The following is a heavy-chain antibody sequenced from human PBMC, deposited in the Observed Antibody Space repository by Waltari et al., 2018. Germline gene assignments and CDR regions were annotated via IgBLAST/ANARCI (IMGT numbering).Heavy chain of an antibody. V-gene: IGHV3-23*04. CDR3: AKDRAYYDSSGWAYYYYMDV. D-gene: IGHD3-22*01. CDR2: ISGSGDIT. Sequence: QLVESGGALLQPGGSLRLSCAASGFTFSNHAVSWVRQAPGKGLWWVSAISGSGDITYYAESVEGRFTISRDNSKNTLYLQMNSLRAEDTAVYYCAKDRAYYDSSGWAYYYYMDVWGKGTMVTVSS. J-gene: IGHJ6*03. CDR1: GFTFSNHA.